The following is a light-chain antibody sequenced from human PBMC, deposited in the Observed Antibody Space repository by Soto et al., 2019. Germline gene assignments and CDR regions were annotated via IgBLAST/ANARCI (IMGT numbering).Light chain of an antibody. CDR2: AAS. Sequence: DIQMTQSPSSLSASVGDRVTITCRASQDISNFLAWLQQKPGKAPKPLIYAASSLQSGVPSRFSGSGSGTDFTLTISSLQPEDFANYYCQQYNFYPLTFGGGTKLDIK. V-gene: IGKV1-16*01. CDR3: QQYNFYPLT. J-gene: IGKJ4*01. CDR1: QDISNF.